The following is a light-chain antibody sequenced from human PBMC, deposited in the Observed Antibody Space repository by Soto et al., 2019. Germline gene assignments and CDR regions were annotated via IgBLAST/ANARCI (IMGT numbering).Light chain of an antibody. Sequence: QSVLTQPASVSGSLGQSITISCTGTSSDVGGYNYVSWYQQHPGKDPKVVIFAVTKRPSGVSSRFSGSKSGNTASLTVSGLQAEDEGDYYCSSYTSSRTVLFGGGTKLTVL. J-gene: IGLJ2*01. V-gene: IGLV2-14*01. CDR3: SSYTSSRTVL. CDR1: SSDVGGYNY. CDR2: AVT.